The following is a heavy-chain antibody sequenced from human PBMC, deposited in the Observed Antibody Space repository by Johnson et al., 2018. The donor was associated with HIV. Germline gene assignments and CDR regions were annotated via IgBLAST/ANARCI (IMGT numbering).Heavy chain of an antibody. V-gene: IGHV3-30*04. Sequence: QVQLVESGGGVVQPGRSLRLSCAASGFTFSSYAMHWVRQAPGKGLEWVAVISYDGRNKYYADSVKGRFTISRDNSENTMYLQMNSLRAEDTAVYYCAKGVRWELRDAFDIWGQGTMVTVSS. D-gene: IGHD1-26*01. CDR1: GFTFSSYA. J-gene: IGHJ3*02. CDR3: AKGVRWELRDAFDI. CDR2: ISYDGRNK.